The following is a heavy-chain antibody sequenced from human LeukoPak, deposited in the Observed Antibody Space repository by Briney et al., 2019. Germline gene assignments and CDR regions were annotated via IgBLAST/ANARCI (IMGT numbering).Heavy chain of an antibody. Sequence: GGSLRLSCAASGFTFSSYGMHWVRQAPGKGLEWVVLISYDGTDKYYADSVKGRFTISRDNAKNSLYLQMNSLRAEDTAVYYCGSGYSSGWYEGVFDYWGQGTLATVSS. CDR1: GFTFSSYG. D-gene: IGHD6-19*01. V-gene: IGHV3-30*03. CDR3: GSGYSSGWYEGVFDY. J-gene: IGHJ4*02. CDR2: ISYDGTDK.